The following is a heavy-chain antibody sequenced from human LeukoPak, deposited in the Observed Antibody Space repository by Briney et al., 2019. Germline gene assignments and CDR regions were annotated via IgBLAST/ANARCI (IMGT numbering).Heavy chain of an antibody. CDR1: GFTFDDYA. CDR3: AKDVRLYPDSGSCYDY. V-gene: IGHV3-9*01. Sequence: GGSLRLSCAASGFTFDDYAMHWVRQAPGKGLEWVSGISWNSGSIGYADSVKGRFTISRDNAKNSLYLQMNSLRAEDTALYYCAKDVRLYPDSGSCYDYWGQGTLVTVSS. CDR2: ISWNSGSI. J-gene: IGHJ4*02. D-gene: IGHD6-13*01.